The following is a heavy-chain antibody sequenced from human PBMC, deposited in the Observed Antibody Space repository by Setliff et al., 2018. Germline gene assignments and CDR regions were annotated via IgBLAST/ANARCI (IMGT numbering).Heavy chain of an antibody. D-gene: IGHD5-18*01. V-gene: IGHV3-53*01. CDR3: AGGEGGYSYGLPFDY. CDR2: IYSGGST. CDR1: GFTVSSNY. Sequence: GGSLRLSCAASGFTVSSNYMSWVRQAPGKGLEWVSVIYSGGSTYYADSVKGRFTISRDNSKNTLYLQMNSLRAEDTAVYYCAGGEGGYSYGLPFDYWGQGTLVTVSS. J-gene: IGHJ4*02.